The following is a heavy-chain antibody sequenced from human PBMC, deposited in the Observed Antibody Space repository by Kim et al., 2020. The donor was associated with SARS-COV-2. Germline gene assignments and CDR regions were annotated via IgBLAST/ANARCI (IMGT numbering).Heavy chain of an antibody. CDR1: GFTFDKYA. V-gene: IGHV3-43*02. CDR3: AKDLMDYYGMDV. Sequence: GGSLRLSCAASGFTFDKYAMHWVRQVPGKGLQWVSRISGDDGKTFYADSVKGRFTISRDNSKNSLFLQMNSLRAENTALYYCAKDLMDYYGMDVWGQGTTVTVSS. J-gene: IGHJ6*02. CDR2: ISGDDGKT.